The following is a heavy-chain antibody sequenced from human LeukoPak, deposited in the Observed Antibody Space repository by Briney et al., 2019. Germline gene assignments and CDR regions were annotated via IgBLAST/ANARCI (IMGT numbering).Heavy chain of an antibody. J-gene: IGHJ5*02. Sequence: GGSLRLSCAVSGFTFSSYEMNWVRQAPGKGLEWVGRIKSKGDGETTDYTAPVKGRFTISRDDSKTTLFLQMNSLKTEDTAVYYCVWVRGYNYALDPWSQGTLVTVSS. V-gene: IGHV3-15*01. CDR1: GFTFSSYE. D-gene: IGHD5-18*01. CDR2: IKSKGDGETT. CDR3: VWVRGYNYALDP.